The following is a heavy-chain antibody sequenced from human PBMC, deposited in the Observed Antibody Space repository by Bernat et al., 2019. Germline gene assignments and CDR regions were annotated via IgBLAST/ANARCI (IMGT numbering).Heavy chain of an antibody. J-gene: IGHJ4*02. CDR2: IDWDDEK. V-gene: IGHV2-70*04. CDR1: GFSLITSGMR. D-gene: IGHD3-10*01. Sequence: QVTLKESGPALVKPTQTLTLTCSFSGFSLITSGMRVNWIRQPPGKALEWVARIDWDDEKFYTTPLKTRLTISKDASRNQVVLTMTNMDPLDTATYYCTRMCKDGSGLLEYWGQGIPVSVS. CDR3: TRMCKDGSGLLEY.